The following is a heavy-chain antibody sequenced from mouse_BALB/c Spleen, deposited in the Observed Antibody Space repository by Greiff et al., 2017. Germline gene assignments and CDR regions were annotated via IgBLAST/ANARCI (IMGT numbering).Heavy chain of an antibody. J-gene: IGHJ3*01. CDR1: GFTFSSYA. Sequence: EVKLMESGGGLVKPGGSLKLSCAASGFTFSSYAMSWVRQTPEKRLEWVASISSGGSTYYPDSVKGRFTISRDNARNILYLQMSSLRSEDTAMYYCARGLSTMITTWFAYWGQGTLVTVSA. V-gene: IGHV5-6-5*01. D-gene: IGHD2-4*01. CDR3: ARGLSTMITTWFAY. CDR2: ISSGGST.